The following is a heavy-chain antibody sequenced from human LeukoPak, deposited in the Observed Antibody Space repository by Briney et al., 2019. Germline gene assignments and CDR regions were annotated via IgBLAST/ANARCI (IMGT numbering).Heavy chain of an antibody. CDR3: AKGAPYLYYFDY. CDR2: ISWNRGTI. CDR1: GFTFDDYA. V-gene: IGHV3-9*01. Sequence: PGGSLRLSCAASGFTFDDYAMHWVRQAPGRGLEWVSSISWNRGTIGYADSVKGRFTISRDNAKNSLYLQMNSLRVEDTALYYCAKGAPYLYYFDYWGQGALVTVSS. J-gene: IGHJ4*02.